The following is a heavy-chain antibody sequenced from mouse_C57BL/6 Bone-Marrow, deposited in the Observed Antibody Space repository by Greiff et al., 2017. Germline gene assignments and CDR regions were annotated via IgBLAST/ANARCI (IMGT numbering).Heavy chain of an antibody. Sequence: QVQLKESGAELAKPGASVKLSCKASGYTFTSYWMHWVKQRPGQGLEWIGYINPSSGYTKYNQKFKDKATLTADKSSSTAYMQLSSLTYEDSAVYYCATYNSNYDAMDYWGQGTSVTVSS. V-gene: IGHV1-7*01. CDR1: GYTFTSYW. CDR2: INPSSGYT. J-gene: IGHJ4*01. CDR3: ATYNSNYDAMDY. D-gene: IGHD2-5*01.